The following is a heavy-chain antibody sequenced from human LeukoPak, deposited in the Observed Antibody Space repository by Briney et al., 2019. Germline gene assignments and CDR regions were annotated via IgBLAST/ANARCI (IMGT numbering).Heavy chain of an antibody. CDR3: AKDPGCSSGWYYDY. V-gene: IGHV3-23*01. D-gene: IGHD6-19*01. CDR1: GFTFSSYA. J-gene: IGHJ4*02. Sequence: GGSLRLSCAASGFTFSSYAMSWVRQAPGKGLEWVSAISGSGGSTYYADSVKGRFTISRDNSKNTLYLQMNSLRAEDTAVYYCAKDPGCSSGWYYDYWGQGTLVTVSS. CDR2: ISGSGGST.